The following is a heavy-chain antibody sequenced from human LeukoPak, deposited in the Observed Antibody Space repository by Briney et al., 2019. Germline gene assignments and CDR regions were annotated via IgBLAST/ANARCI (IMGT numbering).Heavy chain of an antibody. J-gene: IGHJ4*02. V-gene: IGHV3-30*02. CDR3: AKVFYYYGSGSYYPASAFDY. Sequence: PGGSLRLSCAASGFTFSSYGMHWVRQAPGKGLEWVAFIRYDGSNKYHADSVKGRFTISRDNSKNTLYPQMNSLRAEDTAVYYCAKVFYYYGSGSYYPASAFDYWGQGTLVTVSS. D-gene: IGHD3-10*01. CDR1: GFTFSSYG. CDR2: IRYDGSNK.